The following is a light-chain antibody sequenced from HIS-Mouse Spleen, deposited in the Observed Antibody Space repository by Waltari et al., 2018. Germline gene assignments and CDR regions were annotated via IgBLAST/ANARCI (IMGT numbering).Light chain of an antibody. CDR3: CSYASSSTVV. CDR1: SSDVGSYNL. V-gene: IGLV2-23*01. J-gene: IGLJ2*01. CDR2: EGS. Sequence: QSALTQPASVSGSPGQSITISCTGTSSDVGSYNLVSWYQQHPGKAPKLMIYEGSKRPSGVSNRFSGSKSGNTGSLTISGLQAEDEADYYCCSYASSSTVVFGGGTKLTVL.